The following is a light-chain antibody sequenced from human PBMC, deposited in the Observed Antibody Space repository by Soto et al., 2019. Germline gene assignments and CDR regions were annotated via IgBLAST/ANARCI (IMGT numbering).Light chain of an antibody. Sequence: QSALTQPASVSGSPGQSITISCTGTSSDVGGYNSVSWYQQHPGTAPKLMIYDVSNRPSGVSNRFSGSKAGNTASLTISGLPAEDEADYYRNSYTGSSTLPYVFGTGTKLTVL. V-gene: IGLV2-14*01. CDR1: SSDVGGYNS. J-gene: IGLJ1*01. CDR3: NSYTGSSTLPYV. CDR2: DVS.